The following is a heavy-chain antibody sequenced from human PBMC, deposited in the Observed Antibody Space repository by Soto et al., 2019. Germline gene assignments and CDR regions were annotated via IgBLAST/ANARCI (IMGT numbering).Heavy chain of an antibody. CDR1: GFTFSSYA. Sequence: GGSLRLSCAASGFTFSSYAMHWVRQAPGKGLEWVAVISYDGSNKYYADSVKGRFTISRDNSKNTLYLQMNSLRAEDTAVYYCARDGTVGSSLDYWGQGTLVTVSS. CDR2: ISYDGSNK. V-gene: IGHV3-30-3*01. CDR3: ARDGTVGSSLDY. D-gene: IGHD6-6*01. J-gene: IGHJ4*02.